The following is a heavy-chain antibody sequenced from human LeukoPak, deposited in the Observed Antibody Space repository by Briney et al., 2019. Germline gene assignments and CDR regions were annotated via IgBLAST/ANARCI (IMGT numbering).Heavy chain of an antibody. CDR3: ARVRWIQLWLPHSGYYMDV. D-gene: IGHD5-18*01. V-gene: IGHV1-2*06. CDR1: GYTFTGYY. J-gene: IGHJ6*03. CDR2: INPNSGGT. Sequence: GASVKVSCKASGYTFTGYYMHWVRQAPGQGLEWMGRINPNSGGTNYAQKFQGRVTMTRDTSISTAYMELSSLRSEDTAVYYCARVRWIQLWLPHSGYYMDVWGKGTTVTVFS.